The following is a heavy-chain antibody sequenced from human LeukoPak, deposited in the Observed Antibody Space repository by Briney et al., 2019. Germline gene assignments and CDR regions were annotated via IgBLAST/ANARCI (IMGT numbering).Heavy chain of an antibody. D-gene: IGHD2-2*01. Sequence: SVKVSCKASGGTFSSYAISWVRQAPGQGLEWMGRIIPILGIANYAQKFQGRVTITADKSTSTAYMELSSLRSEDTAVYYCAREIVVVPAAMYYFDYWGQGTLVTVSS. J-gene: IGHJ4*02. CDR2: IIPILGIA. CDR3: AREIVVVPAAMYYFDY. CDR1: GGTFSSYA. V-gene: IGHV1-69*04.